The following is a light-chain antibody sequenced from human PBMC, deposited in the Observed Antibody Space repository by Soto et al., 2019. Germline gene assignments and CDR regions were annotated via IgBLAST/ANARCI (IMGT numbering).Light chain of an antibody. CDR1: QSVTYN. V-gene: IGKV3D-15*01. Sequence: ETMLTQSPATLSASPGERVTLSCRATQSVTYNLAWYQQKPGQAPRLLIYDASNRATGIPARFSGSGSGTDFTLTISSLQPDDFATYYCQQYNSYSGTFGQGTKVDIK. J-gene: IGKJ1*01. CDR3: QQYNSYSGT. CDR2: DAS.